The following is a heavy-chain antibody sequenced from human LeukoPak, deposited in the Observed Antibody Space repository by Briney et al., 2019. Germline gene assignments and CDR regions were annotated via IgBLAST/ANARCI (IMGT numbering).Heavy chain of an antibody. CDR1: GGSITSYY. Sequence: SETLSLTCTVSGGSITSYYWNWIRQPPGKGLEWIGYIHYSRGTNYNPSVKSRVTMSVDTSKNQFSLRLTSVTAADTAVYYCARVSRWAEAIDYWGQGTLVTVSS. CDR3: ARVSRWAEAIDY. D-gene: IGHD1-26*01. V-gene: IGHV4-59*13. CDR2: IHYSRGT. J-gene: IGHJ4*02.